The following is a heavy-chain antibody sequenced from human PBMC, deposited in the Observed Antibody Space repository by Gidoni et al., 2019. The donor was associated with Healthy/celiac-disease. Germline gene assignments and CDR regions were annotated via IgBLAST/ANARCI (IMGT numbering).Heavy chain of an antibody. D-gene: IGHD4-17*01. CDR3: ARGDMTTVTTVDY. CDR1: GFTFSYYG. CDR2: IWYDGSHK. V-gene: IGHV3-33*01. Sequence: QVQLVVSGGGVVQPGRSLSLSCAASGFTFSYYGMHWVRQAPGKGLEWVAVIWYDGSHKYYADSVKGRFTISRDNSKNTLYLQMSSLRAEDTAVYYCARGDMTTVTTVDYWGQGTLVTVSS. J-gene: IGHJ4*02.